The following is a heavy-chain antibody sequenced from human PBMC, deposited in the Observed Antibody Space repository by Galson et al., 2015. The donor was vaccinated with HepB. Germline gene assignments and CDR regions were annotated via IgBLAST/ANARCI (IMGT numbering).Heavy chain of an antibody. J-gene: IGHJ4*02. Sequence: SLTCTVSGGSISSYYWSWIRQPPGKGLEWIGYIYYSGSTNYNPSLKSRVTISVDTSKNQFSLKLSSVTAADTAVYYCARDGDSRIFDYWGQGTLVTVSS. V-gene: IGHV4-59*01. CDR1: GGSISSYY. D-gene: IGHD6-13*01. CDR2: IYYSGST. CDR3: ARDGDSRIFDY.